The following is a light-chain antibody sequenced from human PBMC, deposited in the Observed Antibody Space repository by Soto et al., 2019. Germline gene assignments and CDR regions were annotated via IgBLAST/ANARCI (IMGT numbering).Light chain of an antibody. J-gene: IGKJ4*01. V-gene: IGKV3-20*01. CDR1: QSIGRNF. Sequence: EIVLTQSPGTLSLSPGERATLSCRASQSIGRNFLAWYQQKPGQAPRLLIHGASSGATGIPDRFSGSASGTDFILTISRLEPEDFAVYYCQQYASSPLTFGGGTRVEIK. CDR3: QQYASSPLT. CDR2: GAS.